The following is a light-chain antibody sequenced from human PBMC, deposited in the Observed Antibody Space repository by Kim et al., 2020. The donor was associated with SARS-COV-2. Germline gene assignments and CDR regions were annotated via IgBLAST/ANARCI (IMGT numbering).Light chain of an antibody. Sequence: QRVTISCTGNSSNIGAYYDVHWYQQLPGRAPKLLIHGNTNRPSGVPDRFSGSKSGTSASLDITGLQAEDEAVYYCQSYDRSLSGSVFGGGTKLTVL. CDR2: GNT. CDR1: SSNIGAYYD. V-gene: IGLV1-40*01. J-gene: IGLJ2*01. CDR3: QSYDRSLSGSV.